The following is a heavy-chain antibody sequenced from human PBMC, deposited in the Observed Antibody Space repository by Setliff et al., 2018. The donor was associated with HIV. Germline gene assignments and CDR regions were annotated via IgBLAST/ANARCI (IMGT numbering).Heavy chain of an antibody. CDR2: ISPYNGNT. V-gene: IGHV1-18*01. CDR3: ARDLRGFNNWFDP. D-gene: IGHD3-9*01. CDR1: GYIFSTYG. Sequence: RASVKVSCKASGYIFSTYGISWVRQTPGQGLEWMGWISPYNGNTKYAQKFQGRVTMSTDTSTSTAYMEVRSLRSDDTAVYYCARDLRGFNNWFDPWGQGTLVTVPQ. J-gene: IGHJ5*02.